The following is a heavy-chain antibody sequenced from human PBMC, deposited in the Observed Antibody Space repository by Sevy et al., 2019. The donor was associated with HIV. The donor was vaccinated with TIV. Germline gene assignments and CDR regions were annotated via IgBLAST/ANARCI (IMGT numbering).Heavy chain of an antibody. CDR2: IIPQLGTP. CDR1: GGTFSSYA. Sequence: ASVKVSCKASGGTFSSYALSWVRQAPGQGLEWMGGIIPQLGTPNYVQKFQGRVTITADESTSKAYMELSSLRSEDTAIYYCARSISWYASFDFWGQGTLVTVSS. J-gene: IGHJ4*02. CDR3: ARSISWYASFDF. D-gene: IGHD6-13*01. V-gene: IGHV1-69*13.